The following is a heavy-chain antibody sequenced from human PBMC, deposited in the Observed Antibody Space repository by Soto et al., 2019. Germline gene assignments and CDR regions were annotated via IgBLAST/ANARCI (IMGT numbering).Heavy chain of an antibody. CDR3: TRGRENYSYCDY. D-gene: IGHD4-4*01. J-gene: IGHJ4*02. CDR2: INSDGSST. V-gene: IGHV3-74*01. Sequence: EVQLVESGGGLVQPGGSLRLSCAASGFTLSTYWMHWVRQAPGEGLVWVSRINSDGSSTIYADSGKGRFTISRENAKNTVYLQMNSLRAEDTAVYYCTRGRENYSYCDYWGQGILVTVSS. CDR1: GFTLSTYW.